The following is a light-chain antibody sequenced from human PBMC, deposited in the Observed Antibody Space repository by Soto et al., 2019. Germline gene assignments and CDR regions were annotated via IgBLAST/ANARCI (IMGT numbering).Light chain of an antibody. J-gene: IGLJ2*01. Sequence: SYELTQPPSVSVSPGQTASITCSGHKLGDKYASWYQQKPGQSPFLVIYQDTKRPSGIPERFSGSNSGNTATLTISGTQAMDEADYYCQAWDSSIVVFGGGTKLTVL. CDR3: QAWDSSIVV. V-gene: IGLV3-1*01. CDR1: KLGDKY. CDR2: QDT.